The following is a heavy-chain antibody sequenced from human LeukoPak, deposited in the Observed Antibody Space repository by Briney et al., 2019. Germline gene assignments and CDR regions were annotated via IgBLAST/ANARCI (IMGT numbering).Heavy chain of an antibody. V-gene: IGHV1-2*02. D-gene: IGHD3-10*01. CDR3: AREVVTMVRGVSRPFDY. CDR1: EYTFTGYY. J-gene: IGHJ4*02. CDR2: INPNSGGT. Sequence: ASVKVSCKASEYTFTGYYMHWVRQAPGQGLEWMGWINPNSGGTNYAQKFQGRATMTRDTSISTAYMELSRLRSDDTAAYYCAREVVTMVRGVSRPFDYWGQGTLVTVSS.